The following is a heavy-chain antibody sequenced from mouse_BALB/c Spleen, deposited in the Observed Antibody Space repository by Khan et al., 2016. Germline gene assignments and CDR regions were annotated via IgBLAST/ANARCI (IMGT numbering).Heavy chain of an antibody. CDR3: ASGTDWYFDV. D-gene: IGHD4-1*01. Sequence: IQLVQSRPELKKPGETVKISCKASGYTFTNYGMNWVKQAPGKGLKWMGWINTYTEEPTYADDFKGRFAFSLETSASTAYLQINNLTNEDTATYFCASGTDWYFDVWGAGTTVTVSS. CDR2: INTYTEEP. V-gene: IGHV9-3-1*01. J-gene: IGHJ1*01. CDR1: GYTFTNYG.